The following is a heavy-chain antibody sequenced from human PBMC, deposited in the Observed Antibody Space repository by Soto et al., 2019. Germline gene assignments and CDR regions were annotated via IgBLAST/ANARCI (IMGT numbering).Heavy chain of an antibody. CDR2: ISAYNGNT. Sequence: ASVKVSCKASGYTFTSYGISWVRQAPGQGLEWMGWISAYNGNTNYAQNFQGRVTINQDTSASTAYMELSSLTSEDTAVYYCAREKWGSGSRWLDPWGQGTLVTVSS. V-gene: IGHV1-18*01. CDR1: GYTFTSYG. D-gene: IGHD6-19*01. J-gene: IGHJ5*02. CDR3: AREKWGSGSRWLDP.